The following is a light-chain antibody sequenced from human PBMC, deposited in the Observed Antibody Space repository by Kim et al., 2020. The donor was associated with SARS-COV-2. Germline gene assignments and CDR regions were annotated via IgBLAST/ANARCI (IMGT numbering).Light chain of an antibody. CDR3: QVWDSSTYVV. CDR1: NIGSKT. Sequence: SSELTQPLSVSVALGQTARITCGENNIGSKTVHWYQQKPGQAPLLVIYRNNNRPSGIPERFSGSNSGNTATLTISSAQAGDEADYYCQVWDSSTYVVFGGGTQLTVL. CDR2: RNN. J-gene: IGLJ2*01. V-gene: IGLV3-9*01.